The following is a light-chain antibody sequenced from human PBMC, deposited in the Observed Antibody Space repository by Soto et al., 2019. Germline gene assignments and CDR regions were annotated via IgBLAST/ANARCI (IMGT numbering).Light chain of an antibody. J-gene: IGKJ4*01. V-gene: IGKV1-12*01. Sequence: DIQMTQAPSSVSASVGDRVTISCRASQAIGTWLAWYQQKPGEAPKLLIYAASSLQSGVPSRFSGSGSVTDFTLTISGLQPADFATYYCHQANSFPLTFGGGTKVEIK. CDR1: QAIGTW. CDR3: HQANSFPLT. CDR2: AAS.